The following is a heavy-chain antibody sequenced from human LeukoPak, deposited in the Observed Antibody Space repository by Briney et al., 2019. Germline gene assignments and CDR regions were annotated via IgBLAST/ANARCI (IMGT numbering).Heavy chain of an antibody. Sequence: GGSLRLSCAASGFTFSSYAMSWVRQAPGKGLEWVSAISGSGGSTYYADSVKGRFTISRDNSKNTLYLQMNSLRAEDTAVYYCAKDHCDFWSGYPGIDYWGQGTLVTVSS. CDR3: AKDHCDFWSGYPGIDY. CDR2: ISGSGGST. CDR1: GFTFSSYA. V-gene: IGHV3-23*01. D-gene: IGHD3-3*01. J-gene: IGHJ4*02.